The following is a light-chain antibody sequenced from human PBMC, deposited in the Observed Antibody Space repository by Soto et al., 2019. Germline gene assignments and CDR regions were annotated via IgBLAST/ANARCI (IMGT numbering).Light chain of an antibody. CDR2: HAT. CDR1: QSISSS. J-gene: IGKJ4*01. V-gene: IGKV3-15*01. CDR3: LQYHHWPLT. Sequence: EVVMAQSPATLSVAPGERVTLSCRASQSISSSLAWYQQKPGQAPRLLIYHATTGATGIPARFSGSGSGTDFSLTISSLQSEDFVVYYCLQYHHWPLTFGGGTKVEIK.